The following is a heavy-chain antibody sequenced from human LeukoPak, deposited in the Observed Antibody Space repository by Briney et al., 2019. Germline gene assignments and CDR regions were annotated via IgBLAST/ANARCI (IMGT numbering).Heavy chain of an antibody. D-gene: IGHD5-24*01. Sequence: PGGSLRLSCAASGFTFSSYAMSWVRQAPGKGLEWVSAVSGSGGSTYYADSVKGRFTISRDNAKNSLYLQMNSLRAEDTALYYCARPRWLQFGPHDSWGQGTLVTVSS. CDR3: ARPRWLQFGPHDS. CDR1: GFTFSSYA. V-gene: IGHV3-23*01. CDR2: VSGSGGST. J-gene: IGHJ4*02.